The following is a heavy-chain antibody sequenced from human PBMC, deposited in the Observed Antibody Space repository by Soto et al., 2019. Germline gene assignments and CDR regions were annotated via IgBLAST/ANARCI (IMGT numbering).Heavy chain of an antibody. D-gene: IGHD3-9*01. CDR2: IYYSGST. CDR1: GGSISSYY. CDR3: ARQKTYYDILTGYYTDVDYYYYYMDV. J-gene: IGHJ6*03. Sequence: ETLSLTCTVSGGSISSYYWSWIRQPPGKGLEWIGYIYYSGSTNYNPSLKSRVTISVDTSKNQFSLKLSSVTAADTAVYYCARQKTYYDILTGYYTDVDYYYYYMDVWGKGTTVTVSS. V-gene: IGHV4-59*08.